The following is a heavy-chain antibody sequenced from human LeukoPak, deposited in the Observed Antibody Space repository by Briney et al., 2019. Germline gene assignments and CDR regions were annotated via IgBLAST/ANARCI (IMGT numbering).Heavy chain of an antibody. CDR2: INTDGSST. CDR1: GFTFSSYW. D-gene: IGHD6-19*01. CDR3: ARGLREGSSGWFYYYYGMDV. V-gene: IGHV3-74*01. J-gene: IGHJ6*02. Sequence: GGSLRLSCAASGFTFSSYWMHWVRQAPGKGLVWVSRINTDGSSTSYADSVKGRFTISRDNAKNSLYLQMNSLRAEDTAVYYCARGLREGSSGWFYYYYGMDVWGQGTTVTVSS.